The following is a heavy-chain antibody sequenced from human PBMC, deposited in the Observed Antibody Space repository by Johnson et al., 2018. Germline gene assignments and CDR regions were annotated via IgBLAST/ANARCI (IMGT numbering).Heavy chain of an antibody. CDR2: IIPIFGTA. J-gene: IGHJ6*02. CDR1: GGPFSSYA. Sequence: QVQLVQSGAEVKKPGSSVKVSCKASGGPFSSYAISWVRQAPGQGLEWMGGIIPIFGTANYAQKFQGRVTITADESTSTAYMELSSRRSEDTAVYYCARGGYSYGLKDLYYDYGMDVWGQGTTVTVSS. V-gene: IGHV1-69*12. CDR3: ARGGYSYGLKDLYYDYGMDV. D-gene: IGHD5-18*01.